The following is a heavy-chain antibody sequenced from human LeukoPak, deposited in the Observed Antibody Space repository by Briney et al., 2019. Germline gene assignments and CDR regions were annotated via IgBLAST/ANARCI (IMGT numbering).Heavy chain of an antibody. CDR1: GGTFSSYA. Sequence: SVKVSCKASGGTFSSYAISWVRQAPGQGLEWMGRIIPILGIANYAQKFQGRVTITADKSTSTAYMELSSLRSEDTAVYYCAREWTGGRWLRLMAERYYFDYWGQGTLVTVSS. V-gene: IGHV1-69*04. D-gene: IGHD5-24*01. J-gene: IGHJ4*02. CDR3: AREWTGGRWLRLMAERYYFDY. CDR2: IIPILGIA.